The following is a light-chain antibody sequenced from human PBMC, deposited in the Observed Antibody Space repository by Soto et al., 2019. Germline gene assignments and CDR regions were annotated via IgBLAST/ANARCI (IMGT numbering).Light chain of an antibody. CDR2: EVS. V-gene: IGLV2-18*02. CDR1: SSDVGSYNR. CDR3: TSYTSSSTYV. Sequence: QSVLTQPPSVSGSPGQSVTISCTGTSSDVGSYNRVSWYQQPPGTAPQLMIYEVSNRPSGVPDRFPGSKSGNTASLTISGLQAEDEADYYCTSYTSSSTYVFGTGTKVTVL. J-gene: IGLJ1*01.